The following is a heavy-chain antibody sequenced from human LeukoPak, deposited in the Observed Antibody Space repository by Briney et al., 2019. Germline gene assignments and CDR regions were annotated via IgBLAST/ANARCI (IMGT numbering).Heavy chain of an antibody. CDR3: ARESVTASSNWFDP. Sequence: PSETLSLTCTVSGGSISSSSYYWGWIRQPPGKGLEWIGSIYYSGSTYYNPSLKSRVTISVDTSKNQFSLKLSSVTAADTAVYYCARESVTASSNWFDPWGQGTLVTVSS. CDR2: IYYSGST. V-gene: IGHV4-39*02. CDR1: GGSISSSSYY. D-gene: IGHD2-21*02. J-gene: IGHJ5*02.